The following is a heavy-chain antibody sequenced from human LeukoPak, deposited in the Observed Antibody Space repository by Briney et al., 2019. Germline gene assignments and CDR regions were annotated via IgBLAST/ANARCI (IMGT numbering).Heavy chain of an antibody. D-gene: IGHD3-22*01. J-gene: IGHJ4*02. CDR1: GFTFSSYA. V-gene: IGHV3-23*01. CDR3: AKTRSAYYYDSFYYFDY. Sequence: PGGSLRLSCAASGFTFSSYAMSWVRQAPGKGLEWVSGISGSGDNTYYADSVKGRFTISRDNSKNTLYLRMNSLRAEDTAVYYCAKTRSAYYYDSFYYFDYWGQGTLVTVSS. CDR2: ISGSGDNT.